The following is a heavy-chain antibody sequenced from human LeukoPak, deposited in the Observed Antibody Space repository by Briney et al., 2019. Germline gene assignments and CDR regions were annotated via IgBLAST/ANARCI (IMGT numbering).Heavy chain of an antibody. CDR2: ISSSSSYI. J-gene: IGHJ6*03. D-gene: IGHD5-12*01. Sequence: PGGSLRLSCAASAFTFSSYEMKWVRQAPGKGLEWVSSISSSSSYIYYADSVKGRFTISRDNAQNSLYLQMNSLRAEDTAVYYCARDPYSGSYGNNYYYYMDVWGKGTTVTISS. CDR1: AFTFSSYE. CDR3: ARDPYSGSYGNNYYYYMDV. V-gene: IGHV3-21*01.